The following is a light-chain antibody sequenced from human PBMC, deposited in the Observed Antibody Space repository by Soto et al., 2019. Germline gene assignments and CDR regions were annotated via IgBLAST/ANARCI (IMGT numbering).Light chain of an antibody. Sequence: QSALTQPASVSGSPGQSITISCTGTSSDVGGYVYVSWHQHHPGKAPKLMIYDVTYRPSGVSNRFSGSKSGNTASLTISGLQADDEADYYCSSYTYSNSLGVFGTGTKLTVL. CDR2: DVT. V-gene: IGLV2-14*03. CDR3: SSYTYSNSLGV. CDR1: SSDVGGYVY. J-gene: IGLJ1*01.